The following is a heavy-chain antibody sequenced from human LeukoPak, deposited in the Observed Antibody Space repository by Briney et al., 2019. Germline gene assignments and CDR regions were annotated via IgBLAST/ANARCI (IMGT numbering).Heavy chain of an antibody. CDR2: ISYDGSNK. Sequence: GGSLRLSCAASGFTFSSYAMHWARQAPGKGLEWVAVISYDGSNKYYADSVKGRFTISRDNSKNTLYLQMNSLRAEDTAVYYCARDVGSSSGYYYYFDYWGQGTLVTVSS. D-gene: IGHD3-22*01. CDR3: ARDVGSSSGYYYYFDY. CDR1: GFTFSSYA. J-gene: IGHJ4*02. V-gene: IGHV3-30*01.